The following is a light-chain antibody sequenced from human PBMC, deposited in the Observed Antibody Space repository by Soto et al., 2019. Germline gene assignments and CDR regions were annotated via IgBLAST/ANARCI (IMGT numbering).Light chain of an antibody. V-gene: IGLV2-23*02. CDR1: SSDIGTYNL. CDR2: EVN. CDR3: CSYAGSSTLYV. J-gene: IGLJ1*01. Sequence: QSVLTQPASVSGSPGQSITISCTGTSSDIGTYNLVSWYQQHPGKAPKLMIYEVNKRPSGVSDRFSGSKSGNTASLTISGLQADDEADSYCCSYAGSSTLYVFGTGTKVTVL.